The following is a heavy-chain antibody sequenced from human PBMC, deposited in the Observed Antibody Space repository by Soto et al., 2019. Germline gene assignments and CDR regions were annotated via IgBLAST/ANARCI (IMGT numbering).Heavy chain of an antibody. D-gene: IGHD2-8*01. CDR1: GYSFSDNG. V-gene: IGHV1-18*01. J-gene: IGHJ5*02. CDR3: ARDGMMSNGWSDH. Sequence: QVQLVQSGSEVKRPGASVRVSCKTSGYSFSDNGISWVRQAPGQGLEWLGWISGYNGNKQLAQKFQGRVTLTTDTSTYTGFMDLRSLRSDDTAVYFCARDGMMSNGWSDHWGQGTLVIVSS. CDR2: ISGYNGNK.